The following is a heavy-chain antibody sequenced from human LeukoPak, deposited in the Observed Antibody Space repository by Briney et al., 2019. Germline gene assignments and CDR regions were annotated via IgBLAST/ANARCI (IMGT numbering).Heavy chain of an antibody. Sequence: GGSLRLSCAASGFSFSNYWMTWLRQAPGKGLEWVSAISGSGGSTYYADSVKGRFTISRDNDKNSLYLQMNSLRAEDTAVYYCTRDSGRRRGVFNIDYWGQGTLVTVSS. V-gene: IGHV3-23*01. J-gene: IGHJ4*02. CDR1: GFSFSNYW. CDR2: ISGSGGST. D-gene: IGHD3-10*01. CDR3: TRDSGRRRGVFNIDY.